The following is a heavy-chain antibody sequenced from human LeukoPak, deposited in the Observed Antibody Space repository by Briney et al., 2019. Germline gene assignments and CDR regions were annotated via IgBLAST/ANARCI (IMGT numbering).Heavy chain of an antibody. V-gene: IGHV5-51*01. J-gene: IGHJ3*02. CDR3: ARPGEIVVVPAEDAFDI. CDR2: IYPGDSDT. D-gene: IGHD2-2*01. CDR1: GYRFTSYW. Sequence: GESLKISCKGSGYRFTSYWIGWVRQMPGKGLEWMGIIYPGDSDTIYSPSFKGQVTISADKSISTAYLKWSSLKASDTAMYYCARPGEIVVVPAEDAFDIWGQGTMVTVSS.